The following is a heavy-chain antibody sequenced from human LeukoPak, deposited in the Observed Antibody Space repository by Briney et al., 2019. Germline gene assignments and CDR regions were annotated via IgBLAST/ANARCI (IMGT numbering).Heavy chain of an antibody. Sequence: PSETLSLTCAVYGGSFSGDYWSWIRQPPGKGLEWIGDINRSGRAVYNTSLKSRVIISVDTPKNQFSLKLSSVTAADTAVYYCARGGDDYGDYHVGLWGQGILVTVSS. J-gene: IGHJ5*02. CDR1: GGSFSGDY. CDR2: INRSGRA. V-gene: IGHV4-34*01. D-gene: IGHD4-17*01. CDR3: ARGGDDYGDYHVGL.